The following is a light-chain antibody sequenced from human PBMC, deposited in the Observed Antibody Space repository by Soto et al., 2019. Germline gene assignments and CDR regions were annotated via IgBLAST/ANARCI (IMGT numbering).Light chain of an antibody. CDR1: HSISSL. CDR3: QQSFSSPFT. CDR2: AAS. J-gene: IGKJ3*01. V-gene: IGKV1-39*01. Sequence: DIQLTQSTSSLSASVGDRVTLTCRASHSISSLLNWYQQKPGKAPKVLIYAASKLETGVSSRFSGSGSGTDFTLTISGLQPEDSATYYCQQSFSSPFTFGPGTKVDIK.